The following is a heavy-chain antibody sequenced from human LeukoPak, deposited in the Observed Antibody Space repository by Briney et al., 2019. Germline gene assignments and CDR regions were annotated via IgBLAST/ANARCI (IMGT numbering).Heavy chain of an antibody. CDR2: IYYSGST. J-gene: IGHJ4*02. CDR1: GGSISSSSYY. D-gene: IGHD6-19*01. Sequence: PSETLSLTCTVSGGSISSSSYYWGWVRQPPGKGLEWIGSIYYSGSTYYSPSLKIRVTISVDTSKNQFSLKLSSVAAADTAVYYCARRSSGWVFDYWGQGTLVTVSS. V-gene: IGHV4-39*01. CDR3: ARRSSGWVFDY.